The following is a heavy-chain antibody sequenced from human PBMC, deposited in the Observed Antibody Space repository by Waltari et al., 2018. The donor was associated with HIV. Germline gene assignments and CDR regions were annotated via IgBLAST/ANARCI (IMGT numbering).Heavy chain of an antibody. V-gene: IGHV1-24*01. Sequence: QVQLLQSGAEVKKPGASVKVSCKVSGYTLSGSSIHWVRQAPGKGLEWMGGSDPEVGEMIYAKNFQGRIIMTEDTSTDTAYMELSSLRSDDTAVYFCATDPTPEPLYFEFWGQGTLVTVSS. CDR3: ATDPTPEPLYFEF. J-gene: IGHJ4*02. CDR2: SDPEVGEM. CDR1: GYTLSGSS.